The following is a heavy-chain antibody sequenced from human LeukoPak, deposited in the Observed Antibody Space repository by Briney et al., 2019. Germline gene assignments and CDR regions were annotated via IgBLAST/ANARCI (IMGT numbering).Heavy chain of an antibody. CDR3: ARERFDEWEPPEY. D-gene: IGHD1-26*01. CDR1: GFTLSTYS. Sequence: GGSLRLSCAASGFTLSTYSMNWVHQAPGKGLEWVSSISSSGDYIYYADSVKGRFIISRDIANNSLYLQMNSPRAEDTAVYYCARERFDEWEPPEYWGQGTLVTVSS. V-gene: IGHV3-21*01. J-gene: IGHJ4*02. CDR2: ISSSGDYI.